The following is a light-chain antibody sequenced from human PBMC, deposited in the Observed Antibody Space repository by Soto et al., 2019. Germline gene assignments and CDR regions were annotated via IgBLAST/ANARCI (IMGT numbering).Light chain of an antibody. J-gene: IGLJ2*01. V-gene: IGLV4-60*03. CDR1: SGHSSYI. Sequence: QPVLTQSSSASASLGSSVKLTCTLSSGHSSYIIAWHQQQPGKAPRYLMKLEGSGSYNKGSGVPDRVSGSSSGADRYLTISNLQSEDEADYYSETWDSNPHVVFGGGTQLTAL. CDR3: ETWDSNPHVV. CDR2: LEGSGSY.